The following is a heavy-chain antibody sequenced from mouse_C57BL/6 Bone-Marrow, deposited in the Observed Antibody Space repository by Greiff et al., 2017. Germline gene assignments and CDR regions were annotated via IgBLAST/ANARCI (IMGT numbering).Heavy chain of an antibody. V-gene: IGHV5-6*01. D-gene: IGHD2-3*01. Sequence: EVQLVESGGDLVKPGGSLKLSCAASGFTFSSYGMSWVRQTPDKRLEWVATISSGGSYTYYPDSVKGRFTISRDNAKNTLYLQMSSLKSEDTAMYYCARRHDGYYPPWFAYWGQGTLVTVSA. J-gene: IGHJ3*01. CDR2: ISSGGSYT. CDR3: ARRHDGYYPPWFAY. CDR1: GFTFSSYG.